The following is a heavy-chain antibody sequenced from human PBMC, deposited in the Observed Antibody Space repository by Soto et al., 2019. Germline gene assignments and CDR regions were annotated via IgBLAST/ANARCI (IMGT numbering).Heavy chain of an antibody. CDR1: GGSISSYY. V-gene: IGHV4-59*01. CDR2: IYYSGST. D-gene: IGHD3-22*01. J-gene: IGHJ4*02. Sequence: PSETLSLTCTVSGGSISSYYWNWIRQPPGKGLEWIGYIYYSGSTNYNPSLKSRVTISVDTSKNQFSLKLSSVTAADTAVYYCAGVGGGYYDSSGYYFGYWGQGTLVTVSS. CDR3: AGVGGGYYDSSGYYFGY.